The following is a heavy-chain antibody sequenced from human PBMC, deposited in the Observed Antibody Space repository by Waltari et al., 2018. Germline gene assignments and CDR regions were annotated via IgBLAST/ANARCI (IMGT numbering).Heavy chain of an antibody. CDR2: IYSGGST. CDR1: GFTVSSSY. V-gene: IGHV3-66*01. Sequence: EVQLVESGGGLVQPGGSLRLSCEASGFTVSSSYMSWVRQAPGKGLEWVSVIYSGGSTYYADSVKGRFTISRDNSKNTLYLQMNSLRAEDTAVYHCARDPGYSSGWVEFDPWGQGTPVTVSS. J-gene: IGHJ5*02. D-gene: IGHD6-19*01. CDR3: ARDPGYSSGWVEFDP.